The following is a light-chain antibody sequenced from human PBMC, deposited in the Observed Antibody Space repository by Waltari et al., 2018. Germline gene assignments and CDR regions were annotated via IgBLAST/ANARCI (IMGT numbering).Light chain of an antibody. J-gene: IGLJ2*01. CDR2: DVN. CDR1: SSDAGGFNY. Sequence: QSPLTQPPSASGSPGQRVTISSTGTSSDAGGFNYVSWYQQYPGKAPRLMIYDVNMRASGVPDRFSGSKSGNTCALTVSGLQAEDEAEYYCSSCAGSNNLVVFGGGTKLTVL. V-gene: IGLV2-8*01. CDR3: SSCAGSNNLVV.